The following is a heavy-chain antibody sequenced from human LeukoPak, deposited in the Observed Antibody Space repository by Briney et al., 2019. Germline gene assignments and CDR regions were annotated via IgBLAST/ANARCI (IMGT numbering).Heavy chain of an antibody. D-gene: IGHD3-22*01. J-gene: IGHJ3*02. CDR2: ISWNSGSI. CDR3: ARIPYSSSLTDAFDI. V-gene: IGHV3-9*01. CDR1: GFTFDDYA. Sequence: PGRSLRLSCAASGFTFDDYAMHWVRQAPGKGLEWVSGISWNSGSIGYADSVKGRFTISRDNAKNSLFLQMNSLRGEDTAVYYCARIPYSSSLTDAFDIWGQGTMVTVYS.